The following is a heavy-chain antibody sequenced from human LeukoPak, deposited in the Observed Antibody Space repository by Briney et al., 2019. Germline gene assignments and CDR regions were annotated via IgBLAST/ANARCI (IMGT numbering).Heavy chain of an antibody. CDR1: GFTFSSYE. J-gene: IGHJ4*02. CDR3: AGIDYYDSSGYYYVEDY. V-gene: IGHV3-48*03. Sequence: GGSLRLSCAASGFTFSSYEMNWVRQAPGKGLEWVSYISSSGSTIYYADSVKGRFTISRDNAKNSLYLQMNSLRAEDTAVYYCAGIDYYDSSGYYYVEDYWGQGTPVTVSS. D-gene: IGHD3-22*01. CDR2: ISSSGSTI.